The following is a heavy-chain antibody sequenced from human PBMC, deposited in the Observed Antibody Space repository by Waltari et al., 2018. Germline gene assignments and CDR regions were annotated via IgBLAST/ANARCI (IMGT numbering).Heavy chain of an antibody. J-gene: IGHJ6*02. V-gene: IGHV3-53*01. CDR2: IYSGGST. D-gene: IGHD3-10*01. CDR3: ARDLGWPGGGYYYYYGMDV. Sequence: EVQLVESGGGLIQPGGSLRLSCAASGFTVSSNYMSWVRQAPGKGLEWVSVIYSGGSTYYADPVKGRFTISRDNSKNTLYLQMNSLRAEDPAGYYWARDLGWPGGGYYYYYGMDVWGQGTTVTVSS. CDR1: GFTVSSNY.